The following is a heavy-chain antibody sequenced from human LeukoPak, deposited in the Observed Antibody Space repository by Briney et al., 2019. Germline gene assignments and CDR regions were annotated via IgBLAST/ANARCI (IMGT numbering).Heavy chain of an antibody. CDR2: ISRSSSAI. J-gene: IGHJ4*02. CDR3: ARDTSMVTDYFDY. V-gene: IGHV3-48*04. CDR1: GFTFSRYG. D-gene: IGHD5-18*01. Sequence: GGSLRLSCAASGFTFSRYGLNWVRQAPGKGLQWVSYISRSSSAIYYADSVKGRFTVSRDNAKGSLYLHMNSLRADDTAVYYCARDTSMVTDYFDYWGQGTLVTVSS.